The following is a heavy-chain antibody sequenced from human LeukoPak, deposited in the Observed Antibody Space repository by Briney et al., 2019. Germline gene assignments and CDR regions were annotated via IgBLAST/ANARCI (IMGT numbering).Heavy chain of an antibody. V-gene: IGHV1-18*01. CDR2: ISAYNGDT. Sequence: ASVKVSCKASGYTSTIYGITWVRQAPGQGLEWMGWISAYNGDTNYAQKLQGRVTMTTDTATSTAYMELRSLRSDDTAMYYCARGGYYYDSSGYRFDYWGQGTLVTVSS. CDR3: ARGGYYYDSSGYRFDY. J-gene: IGHJ4*02. CDR1: GYTSTIYG. D-gene: IGHD3-22*01.